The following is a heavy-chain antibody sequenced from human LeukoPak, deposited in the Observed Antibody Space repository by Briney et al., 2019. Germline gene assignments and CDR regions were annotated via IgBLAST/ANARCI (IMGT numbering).Heavy chain of an antibody. CDR1: GFTFTSSA. D-gene: IGHD3-3*01. CDR3: ARGAITIPRYGYYYYYMDV. CDR2: IVVGSGNT. V-gene: IGHV1-58*01. J-gene: IGHJ6*03. Sequence: VASVKVSCKASGFTFTSSAVQWVRQARGQRLEWIGWIVVGSGNTNYAQKLQGRVTMTTDTSTSTAYMELRSLRSDDTAVYYCARGAITIPRYGYYYYYMDVWGKGTTVTVSS.